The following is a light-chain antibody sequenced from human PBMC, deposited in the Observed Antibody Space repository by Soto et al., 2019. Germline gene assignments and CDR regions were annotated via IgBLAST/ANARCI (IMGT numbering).Light chain of an antibody. CDR3: QQYHIWPSWT. V-gene: IGKV3-15*01. CDR1: QSVSLS. J-gene: IGKJ1*01. CDR2: GAS. Sequence: EIVLTQSPATLSVSLVSISNLSCMASQSVSLSLAWFQMRPGQPPRLLIYGASTRATDIPARFSGSGSGTDFTLTISSLQSEDFAVYFCQQYHIWPSWTFGQGTKVDIK.